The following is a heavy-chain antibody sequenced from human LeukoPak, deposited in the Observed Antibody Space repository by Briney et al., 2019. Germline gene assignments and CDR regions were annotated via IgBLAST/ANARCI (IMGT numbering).Heavy chain of an antibody. CDR3: ARGGSGGYWGGFDY. Sequence: KTSGTLSLTCAVSGGSISSSNWWSWVRQPPGKGLEWIGEIYHSGSTNYNPSLKSRVTISVDKSKNQFSLKLSSVTAADTAVYYCARGGSGGYWGGFDYWGQGTLVTVSS. CDR2: IYHSGST. V-gene: IGHV4-4*02. D-gene: IGHD1-26*01. J-gene: IGHJ4*02. CDR1: GGSISSSNW.